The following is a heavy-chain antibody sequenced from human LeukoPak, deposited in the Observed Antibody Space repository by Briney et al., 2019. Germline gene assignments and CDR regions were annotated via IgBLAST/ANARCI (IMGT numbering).Heavy chain of an antibody. CDR3: ARVFLLWVDKGDAFDI. V-gene: IGHV4-39*07. J-gene: IGHJ3*02. CDR2: SYYSGST. Sequence: SETLSLTCTVSCGSMSSSSYYWGWIRQPPGKGLEWIGCSYYSGSTYYNPSLKSRVTISVDTSKNQFSLKLSSVTAADTAVYYCARVFLLWVDKGDAFDIWGQGTMVSVSS. D-gene: IGHD3-10*01. CDR1: CGSMSSSSYY.